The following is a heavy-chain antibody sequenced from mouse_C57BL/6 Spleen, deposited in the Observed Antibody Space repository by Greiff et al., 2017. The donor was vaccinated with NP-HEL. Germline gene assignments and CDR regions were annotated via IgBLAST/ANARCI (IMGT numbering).Heavy chain of an antibody. CDR1: GYTFTSYW. Sequence: QVQLQQPGAELVKPGASVKMSCKASGYTFTSYWITWVKQRPGQGLEWIGDIYPGSGSTNYNEKFKSKATLTVDTSSSTAYMQLSSLTSEDAAVDYGARGGVYDYYWYFEVWGTGTTVTVSS. J-gene: IGHJ1*03. CDR2: IYPGSGST. V-gene: IGHV1-55*01. D-gene: IGHD2-4*01. CDR3: ARGGVYDYYWYFEV.